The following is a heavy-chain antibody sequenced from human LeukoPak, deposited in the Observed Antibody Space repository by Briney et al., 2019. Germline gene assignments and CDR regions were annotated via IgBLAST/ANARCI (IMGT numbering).Heavy chain of an antibody. D-gene: IGHD3-10*01. Sequence: HPGGSLRLSCAASGFSFSSYAMSWVRQAPGKGLEWVSAISGSGGSTYYADSVKGRFTISRDNSKNTLYLQMNSLRAEDTAVYYCATRSYGSGSYSPYWGQGTLVTVSS. J-gene: IGHJ4*02. CDR1: GFSFSSYA. V-gene: IGHV3-23*01. CDR3: ATRSYGSGSYSPY. CDR2: ISGSGGST.